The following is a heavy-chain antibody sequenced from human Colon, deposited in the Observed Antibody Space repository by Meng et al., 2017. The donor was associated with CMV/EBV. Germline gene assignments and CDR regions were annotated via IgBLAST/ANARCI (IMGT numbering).Heavy chain of an antibody. Sequence: GGSLRLSCSASGFTFSSYEMNWVRQAPGKGLEWVSFITTSGNIKYYADSVMGRFTISRDNSKNTLFLQINSLRPEDTALYYCARDSFMTTVSTYPDYWGQGTLVTVSS. CDR1: GFTFSSYE. CDR2: ITTSGNIK. J-gene: IGHJ4*02. CDR3: ARDSFMTTVSTYPDY. V-gene: IGHV3-48*03. D-gene: IGHD4-17*01.